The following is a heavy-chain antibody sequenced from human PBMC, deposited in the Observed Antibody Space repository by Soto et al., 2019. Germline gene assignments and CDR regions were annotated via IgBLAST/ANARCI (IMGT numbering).Heavy chain of an antibody. CDR3: GRGPSRQRDTRS. Sequence: GYSVQVTCTASGYPFTDHYIHWLRQAPEQGPAWVGEIGPESGATRYAQRFQGRVTMTMDMSTTTVYMELNNLTPDDTAVDYWGRGPSRQRDTRSWGQVTPVTV. D-gene: IGHD2-2*01. V-gene: IGHV1-2*02. J-gene: IGHJ5*02. CDR2: IGPESGAT. CDR1: GYPFTDHY.